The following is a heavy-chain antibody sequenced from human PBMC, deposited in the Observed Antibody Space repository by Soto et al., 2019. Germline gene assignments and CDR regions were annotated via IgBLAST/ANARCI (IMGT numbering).Heavy chain of an antibody. D-gene: IGHD3-3*01. CDR3: AKVWCGSGLEDYFDY. V-gene: IGHV3-23*01. CDR1: GFTFSSYA. Sequence: GSLRLSCAASGFTFSSYAMSWVRQAPGKGLEWVSAISGSGGSTYYADSVKGRFTISRDNSKNTLYLQMNSLRAEDTAVYYCAKVWCGSGLEDYFDYWGQGTLVTVSS. CDR2: ISGSGGST. J-gene: IGHJ4*02.